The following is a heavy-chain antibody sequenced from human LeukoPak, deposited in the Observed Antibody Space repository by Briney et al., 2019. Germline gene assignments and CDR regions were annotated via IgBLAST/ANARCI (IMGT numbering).Heavy chain of an antibody. V-gene: IGHV3-23*01. CDR3: AKDRTQYSSSFRN. D-gene: IGHD6-6*01. Sequence: PGGSLRLSCAASGFTFTSYAMSWVRQAPGKGLEWVSAVSGSGGRTYYTSSVQGRFTISRDNSKDTLYLEMNSLRAGDTAVYYCAKDRTQYSSSFRNWGQGTLVTVSS. CDR1: GFTFTSYA. J-gene: IGHJ4*02. CDR2: VSGSGGRT.